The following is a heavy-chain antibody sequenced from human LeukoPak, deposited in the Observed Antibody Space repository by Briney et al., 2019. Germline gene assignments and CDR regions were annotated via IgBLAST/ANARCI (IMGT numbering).Heavy chain of an antibody. V-gene: IGHV1-69*05. D-gene: IGHD3-22*01. CDR2: LIPIFGTA. Sequence: GASVKVSCKSSGYTITSYGISWVRQTPGQWLELMRGLIPIFGTANYAQKFQGRVTITTDESTSTAYMELSSLRSEDTAVYYCASSSGYYYPNWFDPWGQGTLVTVSS. CDR1: GYTITSYG. J-gene: IGHJ5*02. CDR3: ASSSGYYYPNWFDP.